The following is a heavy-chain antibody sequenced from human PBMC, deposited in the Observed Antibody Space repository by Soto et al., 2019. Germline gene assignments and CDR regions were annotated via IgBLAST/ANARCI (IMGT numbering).Heavy chain of an antibody. J-gene: IGHJ2*01. V-gene: IGHV3-11*01. Sequence: QVQLVESGGGLVKPGGSLRLSCAASGFTFSDYYRSWIRQAPGKGLEWVSYISSSGSSIYYADSVRGRFTISRDNAKNXLSLPVNSLRAQETAVYYCARHGVPLRLMHWYLDLWGRGTLVTV. CDR2: ISSSGSSI. CDR1: GFTFSDYY. CDR3: ARHGVPLRLMHWYLDL. D-gene: IGHD3-16*01.